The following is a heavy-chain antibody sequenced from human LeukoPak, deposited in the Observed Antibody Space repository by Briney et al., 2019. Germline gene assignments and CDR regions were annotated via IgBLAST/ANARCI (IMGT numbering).Heavy chain of an antibody. D-gene: IGHD5-24*01. Sequence: KPSETLSLTCTVSGGSISGYYWTWIRQPPGKGLEWIGEINHSGSTNYNPSLKSRVTISVDTSKNQFSLKLSSVTAADTAVYYCARGGLQDYWGQGTLVTVSS. V-gene: IGHV4-34*01. CDR1: GGSISGYY. CDR3: ARGGLQDY. CDR2: INHSGST. J-gene: IGHJ4*02.